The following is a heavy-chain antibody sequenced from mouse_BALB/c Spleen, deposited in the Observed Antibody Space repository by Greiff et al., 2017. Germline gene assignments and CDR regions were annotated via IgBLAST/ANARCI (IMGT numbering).Heavy chain of an antibody. CDR2: INPSNGRT. CDR1: GYTFTSYW. J-gene: IGHJ3*01. V-gene: IGHV1S81*02. CDR3: ARRGAWFAY. Sequence: QVQLQQSGPELVKPGASVKLSCKASGYTFTSYWMHWVKQRPGQGLEWIGEINPSNGRTNYNEKFKGKATLTTDKSSSTAYMQLSRLTSEDSAVYFCARRGAWFAYWGQGTLVTVSA.